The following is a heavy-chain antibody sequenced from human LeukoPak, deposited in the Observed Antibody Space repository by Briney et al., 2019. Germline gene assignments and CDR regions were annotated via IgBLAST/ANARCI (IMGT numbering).Heavy chain of an antibody. D-gene: IGHD3-10*01. Sequence: PSETLSLTCTVSGGSISSYYWGWIRQPPGKGLEWIGEINHSGSTNYNSSLKSRVTISVDTSKNQFSLKLSSVTAADTAVYYCARGRITMVRGAPLWFDPWGQGTLVTVSS. CDR1: GGSISSYY. V-gene: IGHV4-34*01. J-gene: IGHJ5*02. CDR3: ARGRITMVRGAPLWFDP. CDR2: INHSGST.